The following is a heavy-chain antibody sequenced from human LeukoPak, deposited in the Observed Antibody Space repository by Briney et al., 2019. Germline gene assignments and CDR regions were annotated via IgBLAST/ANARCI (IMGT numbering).Heavy chain of an antibody. D-gene: IGHD2-15*01. CDR2: IYYSGST. CDR3: ARVPPGGYCSGGSCLDEGY. CDR1: GGSISSGGYY. Sequence: TLSLTCTVSGGSISSGGYYWSWIRQHPGKGLEWIGYIYYSGSTYYNPSLKSRVTISVDTSKNQFSLKLSSVTAADTAVYYCARVPPGGYCSGGSCLDEGYWGQGTLVTVSS. J-gene: IGHJ4*02. V-gene: IGHV4-31*03.